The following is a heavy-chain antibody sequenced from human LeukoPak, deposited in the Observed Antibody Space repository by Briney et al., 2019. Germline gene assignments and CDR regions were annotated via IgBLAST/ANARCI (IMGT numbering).Heavy chain of an antibody. D-gene: IGHD2-21*02. CDR1: GFTFSSYA. J-gene: IGHJ4*02. CDR3: ARIGAPRHCGPDCYSGDY. Sequence: GGSLRPSCAASGFTFSSYAMSWVRQAPGKGLEWVSAISGSGGSTYYADSVKGRFTISRDNSKNTLYLQMNSLRAGDTAVYYCARIGAPRHCGPDCYSGDYWGQGTLVTVSS. CDR2: ISGSGGST. V-gene: IGHV3-23*01.